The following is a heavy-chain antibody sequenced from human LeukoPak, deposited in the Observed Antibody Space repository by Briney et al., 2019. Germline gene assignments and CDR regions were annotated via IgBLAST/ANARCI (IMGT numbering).Heavy chain of an antibody. V-gene: IGHV3-74*01. Sequence: GGSLRLSCAASEFTFSSYWMHWVRHAPGKGLVWVSRINSDGSSTSYAASVKGRFTISRDNAKNTLYLQMNSLRAGDTAVYYCARGFTIFGVVNDAFDIWGQGTMVTVSS. J-gene: IGHJ3*02. CDR2: INSDGSST. CDR1: EFTFSSYW. D-gene: IGHD3-3*01. CDR3: ARGFTIFGVVNDAFDI.